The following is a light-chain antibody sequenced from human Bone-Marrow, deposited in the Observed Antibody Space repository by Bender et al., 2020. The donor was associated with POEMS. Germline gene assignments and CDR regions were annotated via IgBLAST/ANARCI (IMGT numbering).Light chain of an antibody. J-gene: IGLJ3*02. CDR3: CSYAGSTTWV. CDR2: EVT. V-gene: IGLV2-23*02. CDR1: SSEIGDHKF. Sequence: QSALTQPASVSGSPGQSITISCTGISSEIGDHKFVSWYQNHPGKAPKLIIYEVTKRPSGVSDRFSGSKSGNTASLTISGLQVDDEADYQCCSYAGSTTWVFGGGTKLTVL.